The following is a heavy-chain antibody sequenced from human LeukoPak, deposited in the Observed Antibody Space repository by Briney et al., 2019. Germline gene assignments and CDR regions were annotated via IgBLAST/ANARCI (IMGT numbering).Heavy chain of an antibody. Sequence: EGSLRLSCAASGFTFSSYAMHWVRQAPGKGLEWVAVISYDGSNKYYADSVKGRFTISRDNSKNTLYLQMNSLRAEDTAVYYCARDSSGRYSVSGYFDYWGQGTLVTVSS. CDR1: GFTFSSYA. CDR3: ARDSSGRYSVSGYFDY. J-gene: IGHJ4*02. CDR2: ISYDGSNK. V-gene: IGHV3-30*01. D-gene: IGHD6-19*01.